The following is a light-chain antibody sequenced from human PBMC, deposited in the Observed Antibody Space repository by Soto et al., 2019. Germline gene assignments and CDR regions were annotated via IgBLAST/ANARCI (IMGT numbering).Light chain of an antibody. Sequence: DIQMTQSPSTLSASVGDRVTITCRASQSISTWLAWYQQKPGKAPKLLIYDASSLESGVPLRFSGSGSGTEFTLTISSLQPDDFATYYCQQYNSYCTFGQGTKLEI. CDR1: QSISTW. V-gene: IGKV1-5*01. CDR3: QQYNSYCT. J-gene: IGKJ2*02. CDR2: DAS.